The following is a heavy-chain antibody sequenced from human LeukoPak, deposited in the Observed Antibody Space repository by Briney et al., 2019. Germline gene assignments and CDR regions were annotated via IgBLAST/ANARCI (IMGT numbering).Heavy chain of an antibody. CDR2: INHSGST. V-gene: IGHV4-34*01. Sequence: MASETLSLTCAVYGGSFSGYYWSWIRQPPGKGLEWIGEINHSGSTNYNPSLKSRVTISVDTSKNQFSLKLSSVTAADTAVYYCARHDYKGDYFDYWGQGTLVTVSS. J-gene: IGHJ4*02. CDR3: ARHDYKGDYFDY. CDR1: GGSFSGYY. D-gene: IGHD4-11*01.